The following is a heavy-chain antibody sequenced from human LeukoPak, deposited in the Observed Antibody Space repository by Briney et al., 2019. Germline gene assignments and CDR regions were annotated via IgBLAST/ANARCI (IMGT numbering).Heavy chain of an antibody. J-gene: IGHJ6*03. CDR1: GGTFSSYA. D-gene: IGHD6-13*01. CDR3: ARVSYSSSWYYFGERYYYYYMDV. V-gene: IGHV1-18*01. CDR2: ISAYNGNT. Sequence: GSSVKVSCKASGGTFSSYAISWVRQAPGQGLEWMGWISAYNGNTNYAQKLQGRVTMTTDTSTSTAYMELRSLRSDDTAVYYCARVSYSSSWYYFGERYYYYYMDVWGKGTTVTVSS.